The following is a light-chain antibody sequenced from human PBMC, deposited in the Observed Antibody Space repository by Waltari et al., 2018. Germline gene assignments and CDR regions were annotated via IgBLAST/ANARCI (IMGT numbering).Light chain of an antibody. CDR3: QTGGHGTWV. CDR1: TGHSSNV. Sequence: QLVLTQSPSASASLGASVKLTCTLSTGHSSNVIAWLQQQPEKGPRYLMKVNSDGSHSKGDVIPERFSGSRSGAERYLTISSLQSEDEADYYCQTGGHGTWVFGGGTKLTVL. V-gene: IGLV4-69*01. CDR2: VNSDGSH. J-gene: IGLJ3*02.